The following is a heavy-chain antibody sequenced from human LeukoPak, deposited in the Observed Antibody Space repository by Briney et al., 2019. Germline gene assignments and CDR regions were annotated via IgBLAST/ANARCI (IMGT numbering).Heavy chain of an antibody. CDR2: INPNSGGT. CDR1: GYTFTGYY. J-gene: IGHJ2*01. V-gene: IGHV1-2*02. D-gene: IGHD1-1*01. CDR3: ARDWKSLNWYFDL. Sequence: ASVKVSCKASGYTFTGYYMHWVRQAPGQGLEWMGWINPNSGGTNYAQKFQGRVTMTRDTSISTAYMELSRLRSDATAVYYCARDWKSLNWYFDLWGRGTLVTVSS.